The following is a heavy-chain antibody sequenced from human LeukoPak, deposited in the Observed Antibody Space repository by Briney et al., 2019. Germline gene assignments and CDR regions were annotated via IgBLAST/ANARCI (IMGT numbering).Heavy chain of an antibody. D-gene: IGHD3-10*01. CDR2: ITSDGSST. V-gene: IGHV3-74*03. Sequence: GGSLRLSCAASGFTFSRYWMQLVRQAPGKGLVWVSHITSDGSSTTYADSVKGRFTTSRDNAKNTLYLQMNSLRAEDTAVYYCVRDNYGVDYWGQGTLVTVSS. J-gene: IGHJ4*02. CDR1: GFTFSRYW. CDR3: VRDNYGVDY.